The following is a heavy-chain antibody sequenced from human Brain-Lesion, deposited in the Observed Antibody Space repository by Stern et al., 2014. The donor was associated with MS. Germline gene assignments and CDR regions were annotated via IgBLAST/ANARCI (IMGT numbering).Heavy chain of an antibody. CDR1: GGSISSGSDH. Sequence: VQLVESGPGLVKPSQTLSLTCTVSGGSISSGSDHWSWIRQPVGKGVEWIGRIHPRGSAFYHPSLKSRATISTDTSMNQFSLELNSATAADTAIYYCASGYRIFDYWGQGILVTVSS. CDR3: ASGYRIFDY. D-gene: IGHD5-18*01. J-gene: IGHJ4*02. CDR2: IHPRGSA. V-gene: IGHV4-61*02.